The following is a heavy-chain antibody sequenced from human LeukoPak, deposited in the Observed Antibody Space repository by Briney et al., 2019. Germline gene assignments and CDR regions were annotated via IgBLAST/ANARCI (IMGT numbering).Heavy chain of an antibody. CDR2: ILFDGSKN. D-gene: IGHD3-10*01. J-gene: IGHJ4*02. CDR1: GFTFSSYS. Sequence: PGGSLRLSCAASGFTFSSYSMHWVRQAPGKGLEWVALILFDGSKNYYADPVKGRFAISRDNSENTLYLQMNSLRGDDTAVYYCARDRYYGSGSRLTYFDYWGQGTLVTVSS. V-gene: IGHV3-30*09. CDR3: ARDRYYGSGSRLTYFDY.